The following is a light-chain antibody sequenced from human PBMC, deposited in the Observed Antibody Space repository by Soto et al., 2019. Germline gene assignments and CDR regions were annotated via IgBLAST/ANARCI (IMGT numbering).Light chain of an antibody. J-gene: IGLJ3*02. CDR1: SGPVFTSSY. Sequence: QAVVTQEPSFSVSPGGTVTLTCGLSSGPVFTSSYPNWYQQTPAQAPRTLIFNTNTRSSGVPDRFSGSILGDKAALTIAGAQADDDSYYYCLLYLGGGIWVFGGGTKVTVL. CDR2: NTN. CDR3: LLYLGGGIWV. V-gene: IGLV8-61*01.